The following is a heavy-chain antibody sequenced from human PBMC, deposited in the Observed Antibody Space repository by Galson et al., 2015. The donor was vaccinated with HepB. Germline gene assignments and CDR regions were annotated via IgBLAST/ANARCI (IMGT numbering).Heavy chain of an antibody. CDR3: ARATGTQTNYYYYYMDV. CDR2: IIPIIGIA. D-gene: IGHD1-7*01. CDR1: GGTFSSYA. J-gene: IGHJ6*03. V-gene: IGHV1-69*10. Sequence: SVKVSCTASGGTFSSYAISWVRQAPGQGLEWMGGIIPIIGIASYAQKFQGRVTITADESTSTDYMELSSLRSEDKAAYYCARATGTQTNYYYYYMDVWGKGTTVTVSS.